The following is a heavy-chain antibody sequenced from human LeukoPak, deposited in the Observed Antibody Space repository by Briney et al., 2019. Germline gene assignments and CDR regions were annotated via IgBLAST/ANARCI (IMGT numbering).Heavy chain of an antibody. CDR1: GFTFSSYS. Sequence: GGSLRLSCAASGFTFSSYSMNWVRQAPGKGLEWVSYISSSSTIYYADSVKGRFTISRDNAKNSLYLQMNSLRDEDTAVYYCARDKLNYGGNSGDYWGQGTLVTVSS. V-gene: IGHV3-48*02. CDR2: ISSSSTI. D-gene: IGHD4-23*01. CDR3: ARDKLNYGGNSGDY. J-gene: IGHJ4*02.